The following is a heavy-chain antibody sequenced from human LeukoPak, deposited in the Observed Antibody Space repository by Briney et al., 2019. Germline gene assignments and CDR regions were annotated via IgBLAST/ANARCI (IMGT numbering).Heavy chain of an antibody. D-gene: IGHD6-13*01. CDR1: GYTFTGYY. CDR2: CNPNSGGT. J-gene: IGHJ4*02. Sequence: ASVKVSCKASGYTFTGYYIHWVRQAPGQGLEWMGWCNPNSGGTNYVQKFQGRVTMTTDTSINTAYMELSRLRSDDTAVYYCARDGITAAGGIDYWGQGTLVTVSS. V-gene: IGHV1-2*02. CDR3: ARDGITAAGGIDY.